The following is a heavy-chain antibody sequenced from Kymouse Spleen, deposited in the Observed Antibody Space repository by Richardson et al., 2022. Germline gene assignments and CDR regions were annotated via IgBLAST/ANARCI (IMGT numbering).Heavy chain of an antibody. D-gene: IGHD3-10*01. CDR2: TYYRSKWYN. CDR3: ARDRTMVRGVIRYYYGMDV. V-gene: IGHV6-1*01. Sequence: QVQLQQSGPGLVKPSQTLSLTCAISGDSVSSNSAAWNWIRQSPSRGLEWLGRTYYRSKWYNDYAVSVKSRITINPDTSKNQFSLQLNSVTPEDTAVYYCARDRTMVRGVIRYYYGMDVWGQGTTVTVSS. J-gene: IGHJ6*02. CDR1: GDSVSSNSAA.